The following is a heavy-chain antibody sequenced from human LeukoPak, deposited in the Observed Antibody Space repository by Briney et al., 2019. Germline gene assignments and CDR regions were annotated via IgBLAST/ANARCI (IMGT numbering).Heavy chain of an antibody. J-gene: IGHJ4*02. Sequence: SQTLSLTCAISGDSVSSNSAAWNWISQSPSRGLEWLGRTYYRSKWFNDYAVYVQSRITINPDTSKNQFYLQLNSVPPADTAVYYCARAGDRSGYYPDYWGQGTLVTVSS. CDR3: ARAGDRSGYYPDY. CDR1: GDSVSSNSAA. D-gene: IGHD3-22*01. V-gene: IGHV6-1*01. CDR2: TYYRSKWFN.